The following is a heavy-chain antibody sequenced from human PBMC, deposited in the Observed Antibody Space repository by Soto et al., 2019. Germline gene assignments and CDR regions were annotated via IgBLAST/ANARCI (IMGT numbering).Heavy chain of an antibody. CDR1: GGTFSSYA. D-gene: IGHD3-22*01. CDR3: ASSRGYYDSSGPLAKYFQH. J-gene: IGHJ1*01. V-gene: IGHV1-69*01. Sequence: QVQLVQSGAEVKKPGSSVKVSCKASGGTFSSYAISWVRQAPGQGLEWMGGIIPIFGTANYAQKFQGRVTITADESTSTAYMELSSLRSEDTAVYYCASSRGYYDSSGPLAKYFQHWGQGTLVTVSS. CDR2: IIPIFGTA.